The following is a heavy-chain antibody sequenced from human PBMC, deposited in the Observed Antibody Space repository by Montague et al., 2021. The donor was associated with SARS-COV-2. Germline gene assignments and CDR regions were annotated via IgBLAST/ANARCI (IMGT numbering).Heavy chain of an antibody. CDR2: VHYTGST. CDR1: GGSITSSAYY. V-gene: IGHV4-61*03. D-gene: IGHD1-1*01. CDR3: ARAQNTCFIANCVNYFEV. Sequence: SETLSLTCTVSGGSITSSAYYWSWIRQSLGKGLEWIGYVHYTGSTKYTPSLKTRVTLSLDTPKNYFSLKLRSVTAADTAIHYCARAQNTCFIANCVNYFEVWGLGALVTVSS. J-gene: IGHJ4*02.